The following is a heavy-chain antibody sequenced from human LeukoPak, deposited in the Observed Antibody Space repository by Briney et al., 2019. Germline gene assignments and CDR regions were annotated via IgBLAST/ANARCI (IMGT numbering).Heavy chain of an antibody. CDR1: GGSISSSSYY. V-gene: IGHV4-39*01. D-gene: IGHD3-10*01. J-gene: IGHJ4*02. CDR2: IYYSGST. Sequence: SETLSLTCTVSGGSISSSSYYWGWIRQPPGKGLGWVGSIYYSGSTYYNPSLKSRVTISVDTSKNQFSLKLSSVTAADTAVYYCATQLWFGELGYFDYWGQGTLVTVSS. CDR3: ATQLWFGELGYFDY.